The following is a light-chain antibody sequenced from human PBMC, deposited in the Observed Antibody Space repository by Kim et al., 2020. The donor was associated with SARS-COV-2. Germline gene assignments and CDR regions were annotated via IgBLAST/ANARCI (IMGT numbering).Light chain of an antibody. V-gene: IGKV3-15*01. CDR3: QQFNNWPQT. J-gene: IGKJ1*01. CDR2: GAS. Sequence: EIVMTQSPATLSVSPGERATLSCRASQSVNSNLAWYQQKPGQAPRLLIYGASTRATGIPARFSGSGSGTEFTLTISSLQYEDFAVYYCQQFNNWPQTFGQGTKVDIK. CDR1: QSVNSN.